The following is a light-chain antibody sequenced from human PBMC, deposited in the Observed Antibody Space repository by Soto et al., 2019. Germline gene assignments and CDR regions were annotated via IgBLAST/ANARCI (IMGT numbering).Light chain of an antibody. V-gene: IGKV1-12*01. CDR3: QQGDSFPIT. CDR2: AAS. Sequence: DIQMTQSPSSVSASVGDRVTITCRASQSISTWLAWYQQKPGTVPKLLIYAASSLQSGVPSSFSGSGGGTEFTLTITSLQPEDFGTYYCQQGDSFPITFGQGTRLEIK. CDR1: QSISTW. J-gene: IGKJ5*01.